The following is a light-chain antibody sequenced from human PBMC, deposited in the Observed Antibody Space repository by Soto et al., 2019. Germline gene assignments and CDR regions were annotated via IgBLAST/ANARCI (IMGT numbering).Light chain of an antibody. Sequence: EIVLTQSPCTLSVSPGDRATLSCRASHSVRRSYLAWYQQKPGQAPRLLMYDASIRATGIPDRFSGSGSGTDFTLTISRLEPEDFAIYYCQQFSSFPDTFGQGTKVDIK. V-gene: IGKV3-20*01. J-gene: IGKJ1*01. CDR2: DAS. CDR1: HSVRRSY. CDR3: QQFSSFPDT.